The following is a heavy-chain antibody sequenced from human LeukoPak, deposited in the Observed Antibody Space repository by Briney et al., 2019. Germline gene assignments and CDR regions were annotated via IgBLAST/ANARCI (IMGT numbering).Heavy chain of an antibody. Sequence: ASVKVSCKASGYTFTSYGISWVRQAPGQGLEWMGWISAYNGNTNYAQKLQGRVTMTTDTSTSTAYMELRSLRSDDTAVYYCASHSSGALYFDYWGQGTLVTVSS. CDR3: ASHSSGALYFDY. D-gene: IGHD6-19*01. CDR1: GYTFTSYG. V-gene: IGHV1-18*01. CDR2: ISAYNGNT. J-gene: IGHJ4*02.